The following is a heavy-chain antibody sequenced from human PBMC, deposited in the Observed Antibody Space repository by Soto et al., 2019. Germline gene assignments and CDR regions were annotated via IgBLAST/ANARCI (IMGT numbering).Heavy chain of an antibody. Sequence: GESLKSSCKGSGYSFTSYWISWVRQMPGKGLEWMGRIDPSDSYTNYSPSFQGHVTISADKSISTAYLQWSSLKASDTAMYYCARPYYYGSGSYPLDYYYGMDVSGQGTTVTVS. CDR3: ARPYYYGSGSYPLDYYYGMDV. V-gene: IGHV5-10-1*01. J-gene: IGHJ6*02. CDR2: IDPSDSYT. CDR1: GYSFTSYW. D-gene: IGHD3-10*01.